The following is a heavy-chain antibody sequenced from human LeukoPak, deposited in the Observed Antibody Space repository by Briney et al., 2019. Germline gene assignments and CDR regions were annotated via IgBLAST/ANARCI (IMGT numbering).Heavy chain of an antibody. Sequence: GSLRLSCAASGFTFSRSWMSWVRQAPGKGLEWVANIKQDGSEKYYVDSVKGRFTISRDNAKNSLYLQMNSLRAEDTAMYYCARDLEYYDYWGQGTLVTVSS. CDR2: IKQDGSEK. CDR3: ARDLEYYDY. V-gene: IGHV3-7*05. D-gene: IGHD1-26*01. CDR1: GFTFSRSW. J-gene: IGHJ4*02.